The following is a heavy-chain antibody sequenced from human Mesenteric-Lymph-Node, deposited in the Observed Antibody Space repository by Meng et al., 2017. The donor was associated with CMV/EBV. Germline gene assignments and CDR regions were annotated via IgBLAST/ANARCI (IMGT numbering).Heavy chain of an antibody. D-gene: IGHD3-22*01. Sequence: GGSLRLSCKGSGYSFTTYWIGWVRQMPGKGLESMGIIYPGDSDIRNTPSFQGQVTISADKSISTAYLQWSSLRASDTAVYYCVRLRNYYDGSSYPHYFDYWGRGTLVTVSS. CDR2: IYPGDSDI. CDR1: GYSFTTYW. CDR3: VRLRNYYDGSSYPHYFDY. J-gene: IGHJ4*02. V-gene: IGHV5-51*01.